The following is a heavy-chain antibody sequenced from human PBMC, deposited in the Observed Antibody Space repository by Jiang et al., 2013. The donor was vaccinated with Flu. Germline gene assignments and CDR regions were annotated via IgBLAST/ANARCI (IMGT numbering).Heavy chain of an antibody. CDR1: GDSVSSNSAA. Sequence: QTLSLTCAISGDSVSSNSAAWNWIRQSPSRGLEWLGKTYYRSRWYNDYAPSLKSRITINGDTSKNQFSLQLNSVTPEDTAIYYCARDQDWGWEYWGQGALVTVSS. CDR3: ARDQDWGWEY. V-gene: IGHV6-1*01. J-gene: IGHJ4*02. D-gene: IGHD7-27*01. CDR2: TYYRSRWYN.